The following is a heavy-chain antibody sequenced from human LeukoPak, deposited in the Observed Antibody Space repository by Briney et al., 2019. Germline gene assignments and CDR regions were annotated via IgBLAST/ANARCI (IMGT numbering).Heavy chain of an antibody. J-gene: IGHJ3*02. CDR3: ARVLYSGYDWNDAFDI. CDR1: GGSISSGGYS. D-gene: IGHD5-12*01. Sequence: SQTLSLTCAVSGGSISSGGYSWSWIRQPPRKGLEWIVYIYHSGSTYYNPSLKSRVTISVDRSKNQFSLKLSSVPAADTAVYYCARVLYSGYDWNDAFDIWGQGTMVTVSS. CDR2: IYHSGST. V-gene: IGHV4-30-2*01.